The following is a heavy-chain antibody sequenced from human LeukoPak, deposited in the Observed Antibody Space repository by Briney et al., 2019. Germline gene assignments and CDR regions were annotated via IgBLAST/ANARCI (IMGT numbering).Heavy chain of an antibody. CDR3: VKLIAPYREYDY. D-gene: IGHD2/OR15-2a*01. Sequence: GGSLRLSCSASGFTFSSYAIHWVRQAPGKGLEYVSAIVINGGKTYYADSVKGRFTISRDNSKNTLCLQMSSLRAEDTAVYYCVKLIAPYREYDYWGQGTLVTVS. CDR1: GFTFSSYA. V-gene: IGHV3-64D*06. J-gene: IGHJ4*02. CDR2: IVINGGKT.